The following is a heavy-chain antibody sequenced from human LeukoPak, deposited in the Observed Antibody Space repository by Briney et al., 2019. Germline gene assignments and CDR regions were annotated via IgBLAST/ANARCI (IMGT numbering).Heavy chain of an antibody. CDR2: INHSGST. CDR3: ARGTNGSGSYYMGFDY. D-gene: IGHD3-10*01. CDR1: GGSFSGYY. Sequence: SETLSLTCAVYGGSFSGYYWSWIRQPPGKGLEWIGEINHSGSTNYNPSLKSRVTISVDTSKNQFSLKLSSVTAADTAVYYCARGTNGSGSYYMGFDYWGQGTLVTVSS. V-gene: IGHV4-34*01. J-gene: IGHJ4*02.